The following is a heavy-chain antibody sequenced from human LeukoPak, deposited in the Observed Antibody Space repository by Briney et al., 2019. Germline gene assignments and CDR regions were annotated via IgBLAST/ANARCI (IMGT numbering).Heavy chain of an antibody. D-gene: IGHD3-16*02. Sequence: PGGSLRLSCAASGFTFSSYGMHWVRQAPGKGLEWVAVISYDGSNKYYADSVKGRFTISRDNSKNTLYLQMNSLRAEDTAVYYCAKVDVWGSYRHYGMDVWGRGTTVTVSS. CDR2: ISYDGSNK. J-gene: IGHJ6*02. CDR3: AKVDVWGSYRHYGMDV. V-gene: IGHV3-30*18. CDR1: GFTFSSYG.